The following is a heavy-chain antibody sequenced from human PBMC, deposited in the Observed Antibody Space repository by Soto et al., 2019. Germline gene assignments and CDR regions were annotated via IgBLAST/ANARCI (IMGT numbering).Heavy chain of an antibody. CDR3: ARDPHEFWTSYWFDP. J-gene: IGHJ5*02. V-gene: IGHV1-18*01. Sequence: WASVKVSCKTSGYTFNTYGINWVRQAPGQGLELMGWISAYDGKTTYAEKFQGRVTLTTDTSTSTAYMELRSLRSDDTAIYYRARDPHEFWTSYWFDPWGQGTPVTVSS. CDR1: GYTFNTYG. CDR2: ISAYDGKT. D-gene: IGHD3-3*01.